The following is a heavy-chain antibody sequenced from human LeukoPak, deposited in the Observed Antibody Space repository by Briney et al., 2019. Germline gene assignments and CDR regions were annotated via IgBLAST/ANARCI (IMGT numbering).Heavy chain of an antibody. D-gene: IGHD4-17*01. Sequence: SETLSLTCAVSGGSISSGGYSWSWIRQPPGKGLEWIGYIYHSGSTYYNPSLKSRVTISVDRSKNQFSLKLSSVTAADTAVYYCARSPTLTTVTAKDYYYYGMDVWGQGTTVTVSS. J-gene: IGHJ6*02. V-gene: IGHV4-30-2*01. CDR2: IYHSGST. CDR1: GGSISSGGYS. CDR3: ARSPTLTTVTAKDYYYYGMDV.